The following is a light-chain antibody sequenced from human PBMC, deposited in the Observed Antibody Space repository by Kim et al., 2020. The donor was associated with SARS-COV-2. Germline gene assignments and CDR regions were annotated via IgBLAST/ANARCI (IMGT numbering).Light chain of an antibody. V-gene: IGLV4-69*01. CDR2: LTTAGRH. CDR1: SGHSTYT. J-gene: IGLJ3*02. CDR3: QTWGVGFHWV. Sequence: VQLACTLSSGHSTYTIAWHQQQPEKGTRFLIKLTTAGRHLKGDGIPGRFSGPGSGAEIYLTISSLQSEDEADYYCQTWGVGFHWVFGGGTQLTVL.